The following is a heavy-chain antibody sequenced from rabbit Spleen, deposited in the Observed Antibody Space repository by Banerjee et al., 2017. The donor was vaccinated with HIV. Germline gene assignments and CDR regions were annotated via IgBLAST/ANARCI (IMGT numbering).Heavy chain of an antibody. Sequence: QSLEESGGDLVKPGASLTLTCTASGFSFSSGYYMCWVRQAPGKGLEWIACIYAGSNETTYYANWVNGRFTISSDNAQNTVDLQMNSLTAADTATYFCVRDQAGDADYGPDYLNLWGPGTL. V-gene: IGHV1S40*01. J-gene: IGHJ4*01. D-gene: IGHD2-1*01. CDR2: IYAGSNETT. CDR1: GFSFSSGYY. CDR3: VRDQAGDADYGPDYLNL.